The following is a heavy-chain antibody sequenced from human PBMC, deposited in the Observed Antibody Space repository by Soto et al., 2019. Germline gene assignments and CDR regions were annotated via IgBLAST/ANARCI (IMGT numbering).Heavy chain of an antibody. V-gene: IGHV1-69*02. D-gene: IGHD3-3*01. J-gene: IGHJ6*02. CDR2: IIPILGIA. CDR3: ARVGQNYYGMDV. CDR1: GGTFSSYT. Sequence: ASVKVSCKASGGTFSSYTISWVRQAPGQGLEWMGRIIPILGIANYAQKLQGRVTITRDTSASTVYMEVSSLSSEDTAVYYCARVGQNYYGMDVWGQGTTVTVSS.